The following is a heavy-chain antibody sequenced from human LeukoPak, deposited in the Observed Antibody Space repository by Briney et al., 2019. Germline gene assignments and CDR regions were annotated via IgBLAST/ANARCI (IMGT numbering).Heavy chain of an antibody. J-gene: IGHJ3*02. CDR3: ARGVLRANAFDI. D-gene: IGHD3-10*01. V-gene: IGHV1-8*01. Sequence: GASVKVSCKASGYTFTSYDINWVRQATGQGLEWMGWMNPNSGNTGYAQKFQGRVTMTRNTSISTAYMELSNLRSEDTAVYYCARGVLRANAFDIWGQGTMVTVSS. CDR1: GYTFTSYD. CDR2: MNPNSGNT.